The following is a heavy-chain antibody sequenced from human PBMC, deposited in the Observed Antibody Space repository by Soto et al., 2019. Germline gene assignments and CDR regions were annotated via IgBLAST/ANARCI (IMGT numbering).Heavy chain of an antibody. J-gene: IGHJ6*02. CDR1: GFSLSTSGVG. V-gene: IGHV2-5*02. CDR3: AHSGTVTTHHYYYYGMDV. CDR2: IYWDDDK. Sequence: QITLKESGPTLVKPTQTLTLTCTFSGFSLSTSGVGVGWIRQPPGKALEWLALIYWDDDKRYSPSLKSRLTSTKDTSKNQGVLTMTNMDPVDTATYYCAHSGTVTTHHYYYYGMDVWGQGTTVTVSS. D-gene: IGHD4-17*01.